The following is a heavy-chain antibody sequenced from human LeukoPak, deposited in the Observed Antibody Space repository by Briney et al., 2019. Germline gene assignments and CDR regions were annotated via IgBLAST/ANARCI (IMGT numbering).Heavy chain of an antibody. CDR1: GFTFSSYS. CDR2: ISSSSSYI. D-gene: IGHD3-22*01. CDR3: ARHSSDSKVGYYFDY. J-gene: IGHJ4*02. Sequence: GGSLRLSCAASGFTFSSYSMNWVRQAPGKGLEWVSSISSSSSYIYYADSVKGRFTISRDNAKNSLCLQMNSLRAEDTAVYYCARHSSDSKVGYYFDYWGQGTLVTVSS. V-gene: IGHV3-21*01.